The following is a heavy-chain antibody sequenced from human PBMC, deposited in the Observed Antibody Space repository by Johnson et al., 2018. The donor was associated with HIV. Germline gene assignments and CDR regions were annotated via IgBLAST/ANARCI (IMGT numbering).Heavy chain of an antibody. D-gene: IGHD4-23*01. Sequence: VQLVESGGGVVRPGGSLRLSCAAAGFTFSSYGMHWVRQAPGKVLEWVAVMSYDGNSKFYADSVKVRFTISRDNAKNSLYLQMNNLRAEDTALYYCARVSDDYGGNPAAWGAFDVWGQVTMVTVSS. V-gene: IGHV3-30*03. CDR2: MSYDGNSK. J-gene: IGHJ3*01. CDR1: GFTFSSYG. CDR3: ARVSDDYGGNPAAWGAFDV.